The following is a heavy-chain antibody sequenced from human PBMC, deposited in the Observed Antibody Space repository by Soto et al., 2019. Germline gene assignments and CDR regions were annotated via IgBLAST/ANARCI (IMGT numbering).Heavy chain of an antibody. J-gene: IGHJ4*02. V-gene: IGHV4-4*02. CDR2: IYHSGST. CDR1: SGSISSSNW. Sequence: QVQLQESGPGLVKPSGTLSLTCAVSSGSISSSNWWSWVRQPPGKGLEWIGEIYHSGSTNYNPSLNSRVHISVVKSYNQFSLKQSPVTAAYTALYYCARGECCRMISCYLYDYWGQETLFTDYS. CDR3: ARGECCRMISCYLYDY. D-gene: IGHD2-2*01.